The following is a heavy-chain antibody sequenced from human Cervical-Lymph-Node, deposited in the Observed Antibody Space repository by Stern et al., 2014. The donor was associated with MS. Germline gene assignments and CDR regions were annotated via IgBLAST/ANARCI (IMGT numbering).Heavy chain of an antibody. D-gene: IGHD2-15*01. CDR1: GFTFSSYW. Sequence: EVQLVESGGGLVQPGGSLRLSCATSGFTFSSYWMHWVRQAPGKGLEWVSRLNSDGTPSFYEVSVKGRFTISRDNAKNTVYLQMNSLTAEDTALYYCARGYCSGGSCYLFDYWGQGTLVTVSS. CDR2: LNSDGTPS. J-gene: IGHJ4*02. V-gene: IGHV3-74*01. CDR3: ARGYCSGGSCYLFDY.